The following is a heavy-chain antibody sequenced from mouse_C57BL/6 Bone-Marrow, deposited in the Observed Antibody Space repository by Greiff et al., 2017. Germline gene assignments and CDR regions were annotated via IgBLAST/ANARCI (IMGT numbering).Heavy chain of an antibody. V-gene: IGHV5-17*01. D-gene: IGHD2-4*01. Sequence: EVKLMESGGGLVKPGGSLKLSCAASGFTFSDYGMHWVRQAPEKGLEWVAYISSGSSTIYYADTVKGRFTISRDNAKNTLFLQMTSLRSEDTAMYYCARQGDYDDGAWFAYWGQGTLVTVSA. J-gene: IGHJ3*01. CDR1: GFTFSDYG. CDR3: ARQGDYDDGAWFAY. CDR2: ISSGSSTI.